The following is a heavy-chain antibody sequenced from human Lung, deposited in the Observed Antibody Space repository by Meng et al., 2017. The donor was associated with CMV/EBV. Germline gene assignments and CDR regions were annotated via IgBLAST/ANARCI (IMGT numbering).Heavy chain of an antibody. CDR3: AGGPGGSGSYYIY. CDR1: GDGFSSYS. J-gene: IGHJ4*02. D-gene: IGHD3-10*01. Sequence: SXXVSXKISGDGFSSYSVTWVRLAPGQGLEWMGVIIPIIGVTNYAQKFQGRVAITADKSRNTAYMELSSLRSDDTAFYYCAGGPGGSGSYYIYWGQGTLVTVSS. V-gene: IGHV1-69*10. CDR2: IIPIIGVT.